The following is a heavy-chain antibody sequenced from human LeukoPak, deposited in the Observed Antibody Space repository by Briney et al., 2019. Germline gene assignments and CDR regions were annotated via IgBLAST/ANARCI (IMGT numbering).Heavy chain of an antibody. D-gene: IGHD2-15*01. J-gene: IGHJ5*02. CDR2: INHSGST. CDR1: GGSFSGYY. Sequence: SETLSLTCAVYGGSFSGYYWSWIRQPPGKGLEWIGEINHSGSTNYNPSLKSRVTISVDTSKNQFSLKLSSVTAADTAVYYCAREITTFGLLRWFDPWGQGTLVTVSS. V-gene: IGHV4-34*09. CDR3: AREITTFGLLRWFDP.